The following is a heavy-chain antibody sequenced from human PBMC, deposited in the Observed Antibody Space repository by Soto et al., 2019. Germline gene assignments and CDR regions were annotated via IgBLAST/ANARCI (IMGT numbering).Heavy chain of an antibody. D-gene: IGHD3-3*01. Sequence: QVQLVESGGGVVQPGRSLRLSCAASGFTFSSYGMHWVRQAPGKGLEWVAVIWYDGSNKYYADSVKGRFTISRDNSKNTLYLQMNSLRAEDTAVYYCAREDVAFGVVIVDYYYYGMDVWGQGTTVTVSS. CDR2: IWYDGSNK. CDR1: GFTFSSYG. V-gene: IGHV3-33*01. J-gene: IGHJ6*02. CDR3: AREDVAFGVVIVDYYYYGMDV.